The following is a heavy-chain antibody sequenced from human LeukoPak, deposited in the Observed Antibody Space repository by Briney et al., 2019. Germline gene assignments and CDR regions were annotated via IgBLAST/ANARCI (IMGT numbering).Heavy chain of an antibody. Sequence: GGSLRLSCAASGFTFSSHAMSWVRQAPGKGLEWVSGISSSGGSTKYADSVKGRFTISRDNSKNTLYLRMNSLRADDTAVYYCAKGKGGSIMIAFGGVIASDYWGQGTLVTVSS. V-gene: IGHV3-23*01. J-gene: IGHJ4*02. CDR2: ISSSGGST. D-gene: IGHD3-16*02. CDR1: GFTFSSHA. CDR3: AKGKGGSIMIAFGGVIASDY.